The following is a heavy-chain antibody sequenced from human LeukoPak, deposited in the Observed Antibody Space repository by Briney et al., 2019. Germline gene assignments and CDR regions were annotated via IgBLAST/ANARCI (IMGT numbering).Heavy chain of an antibody. J-gene: IGHJ4*02. CDR2: IYYNAST. Sequence: PSETLSLTCTVSGGSISSSSYYWGWIRQPPGKGLEWFGSIYYNASTYYHPSLKSRVTISVDTSKNQFSLKLSSVTAADTAVYYCARLSGRIAARYLDYWGQGTLVTVSS. CDR3: ARLSGRIAARYLDY. D-gene: IGHD6-6*01. CDR1: GGSISSSSYY. V-gene: IGHV4-39*01.